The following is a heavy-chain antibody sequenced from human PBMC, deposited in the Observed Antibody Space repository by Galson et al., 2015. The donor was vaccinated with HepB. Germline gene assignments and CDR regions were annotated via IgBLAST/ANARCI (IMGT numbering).Heavy chain of an antibody. CDR2: INPNSGGT. Sequence: SVKVSCKASGYTFTGYYMHWVRQAPGQGLEWMGWINPNSGGTNYAQKFQGRVTMTRDTSISTAYMELSRLRSDDTAVYYCARGLGYGSKTFITSYYMDVWGKGTTVTVSS. CDR3: ARGLGYGSKTFITSYYMDV. CDR1: GYTFTGYY. J-gene: IGHJ6*03. D-gene: IGHD3-10*01. V-gene: IGHV1-2*02.